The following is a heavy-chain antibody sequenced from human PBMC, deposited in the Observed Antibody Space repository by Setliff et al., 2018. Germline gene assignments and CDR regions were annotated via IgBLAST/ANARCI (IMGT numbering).Heavy chain of an antibody. CDR2: ISVYSGNT. D-gene: IGHD3-22*01. CDR1: GYTFSSYA. V-gene: IGHV1-18*01. CDR3: ARGPRRITMIVATIDY. J-gene: IGHJ4*02. Sequence: ASVKVSCKASGYTFSSYAISWVRQAPGQGLEWLGWISVYSGNTDYAQNFQGRVTMTADTSTSTAYMELRSLTSDDTAVYYCARGPRRITMIVATIDYWGQGTLVTVSS.